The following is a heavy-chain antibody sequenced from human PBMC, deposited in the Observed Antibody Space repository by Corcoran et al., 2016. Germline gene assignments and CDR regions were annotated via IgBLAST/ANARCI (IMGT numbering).Heavy chain of an antibody. CDR3: ARDCFTRGVPDYYYYGMDV. V-gene: IGHV1-46*01. Sequence: QVQLVQSGAEVKKPGASVKVSCKASGYTFTSYYMHWVRQAPGQGLEWMGIINPSGGSTSYAQKFQGRVTMTRDTSTSTVYMELSSLRSEETAVYYCARDCFTRGVPDYYYYGMDVWGQGTTVTVSS. CDR1: GYTFTSYY. CDR2: INPSGGST. D-gene: IGHD2-2*01. J-gene: IGHJ6*02.